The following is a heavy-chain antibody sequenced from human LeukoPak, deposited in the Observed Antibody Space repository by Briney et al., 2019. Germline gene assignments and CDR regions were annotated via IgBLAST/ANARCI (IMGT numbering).Heavy chain of an antibody. CDR3: ATHFWSGYYPPL. D-gene: IGHD3-3*02. J-gene: IGHJ4*02. CDR2: IYSGGST. Sequence: GGSLRLSCAASGFTVSSNYMSWVRQAPGKGLEWVSVIYSGGSTCYADSVKGRFTISRDNSKNTLYLQMNSLRAEDTAVYYCATHFWSGYYPPLWGQGTLVTVSS. V-gene: IGHV3-53*01. CDR1: GFTVSSNY.